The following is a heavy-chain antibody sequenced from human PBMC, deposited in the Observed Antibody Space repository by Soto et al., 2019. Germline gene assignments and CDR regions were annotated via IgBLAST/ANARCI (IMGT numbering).Heavy chain of an antibody. J-gene: IGHJ6*02. V-gene: IGHV1-69*06. CDR2: IIPIFGTA. D-gene: IGHD3-9*01. CDR1: GGTFSSYA. Sequence: GXSVKVSCKGSGGTFSSYAISWVRQAPGQGLEWMGGIIPIFGTANYAQKFQGRVTITADKSTSTAYMELSSLRSEDTAVYYCARDDILTGYALSSHGMDVWGQGNTVTVSS. CDR3: ARDDILTGYALSSHGMDV.